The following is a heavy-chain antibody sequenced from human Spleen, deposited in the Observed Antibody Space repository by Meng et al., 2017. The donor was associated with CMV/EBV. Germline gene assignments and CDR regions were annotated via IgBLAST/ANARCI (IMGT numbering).Heavy chain of an antibody. CDR1: GFTLSSYA. D-gene: IGHD3-10*01. CDR3: AKARGLWFGESFDY. J-gene: IGHJ4*02. Sequence: GESLKISCAASGFTLSSYAMSWVRQAPGKGLEWVSAISGRGGSTYYADSVKGRFTISRDNSKNTLYLQMNSLRAEDTAIYYCAKARGLWFGESFDYWGQGSLVTVSS. CDR2: ISGRGGST. V-gene: IGHV3-23*01.